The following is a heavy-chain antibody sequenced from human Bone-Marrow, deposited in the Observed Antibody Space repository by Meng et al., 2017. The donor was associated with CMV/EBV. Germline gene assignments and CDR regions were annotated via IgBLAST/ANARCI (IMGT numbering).Heavy chain of an antibody. V-gene: IGHV4-34*01. Sequence: GSLRLSCAVYGESFSGFYWTWIRQSPGKGLEWIGEINDSESTNYNPSLKSRVTISVDKSKNQFSLKLSSVTAADTAVYYCAGDCSSTSCLDYWGQGTLVTVSS. D-gene: IGHD2-2*01. CDR1: GESFSGFY. J-gene: IGHJ4*02. CDR3: AGDCSSTSCLDY. CDR2: INDSEST.